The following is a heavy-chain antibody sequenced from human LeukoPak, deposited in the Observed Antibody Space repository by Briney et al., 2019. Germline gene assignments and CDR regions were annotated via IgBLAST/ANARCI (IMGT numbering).Heavy chain of an antibody. CDR2: IKSKTEGGTT. D-gene: IGHD5-12*01. Sequence: GGSLRLSCAASGFIFSNAWMNWVRQAPGKGLEWVSRIKSKTEGGTTDYAAPVKGRFTISRDDSQNTVDLQISGLTAEDTAMYFCTTTYIVASTRKFGDYWGQGTLVVVSS. J-gene: IGHJ4*02. CDR1: GFIFSNAW. V-gene: IGHV3-15*01. CDR3: TTTYIVASTRKFGDY.